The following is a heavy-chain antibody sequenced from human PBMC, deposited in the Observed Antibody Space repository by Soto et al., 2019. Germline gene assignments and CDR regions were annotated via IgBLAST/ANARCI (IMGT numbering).Heavy chain of an antibody. CDR3: ARGGGYSYGFDY. J-gene: IGHJ4*02. CDR2: IYYSGGT. Sequence: SETLSLTCTVSGGSISSYYWSWIRQPPGKGLEWIGYIYYSGGTNYNPSLKSRVTISVDTSKNQFSLKLSSVTAADTAVYYCARGGGYSYGFDYWGQGTLVTVSS. D-gene: IGHD5-18*01. V-gene: IGHV4-59*01. CDR1: GGSISSYY.